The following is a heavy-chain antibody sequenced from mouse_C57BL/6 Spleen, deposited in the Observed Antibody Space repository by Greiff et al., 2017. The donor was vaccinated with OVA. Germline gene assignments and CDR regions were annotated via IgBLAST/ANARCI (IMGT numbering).Heavy chain of an antibody. V-gene: IGHV1-54*01. J-gene: IGHJ2*01. CDR2: INPGSGGT. CDR3: ARSGTTDFDY. D-gene: IGHD2-1*01. CDR1: GYAFTNYL. Sequence: QVQLQQSGAELVRPGTSVKVSCKASGYAFTNYLIEWVKQRPGQGLEWIGVINPGSGGTNYNEKFKGKATLTADKSSSTAYMQLSSLTSEDSAVYFCARSGTTDFDYWGQGTTLTVSS.